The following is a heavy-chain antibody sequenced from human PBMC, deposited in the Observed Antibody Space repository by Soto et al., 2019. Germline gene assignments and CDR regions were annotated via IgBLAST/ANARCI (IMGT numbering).Heavy chain of an antibody. CDR1: GGSIISYY. J-gene: IGHJ4*02. Sequence: SETLSLTCTVSGGSIISYYWSWIRQPPGKGLEWIGYIYDSGSTSYNPSLKSRVTISVDTSKNQFSLKLSSVTAADTAVYYCARGGGYYDRIGCYGGHYFDYWGQGTPVTVSS. D-gene: IGHD3-22*01. CDR2: IYDSGST. CDR3: ARGGGYYDRIGCYGGHYFDY. V-gene: IGHV4-59*01.